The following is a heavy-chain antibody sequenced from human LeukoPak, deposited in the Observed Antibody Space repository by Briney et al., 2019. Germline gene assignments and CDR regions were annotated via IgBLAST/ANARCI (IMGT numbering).Heavy chain of an antibody. D-gene: IGHD1-1*01. Sequence: GGSLRLSCAASGFSFSSYTMNWVRQAPGKGLEWVSIISSSSSYIYYADSVKGRFTISRDNAKNSLYLQMNSLRDEDTAVYYCARDPGRLDRGNDYYYGMDVWGQGTTVTVSS. CDR3: ARDPGRLDRGNDYYYGMDV. J-gene: IGHJ6*02. CDR1: GFSFSSYT. V-gene: IGHV3-21*01. CDR2: ISSSSSYI.